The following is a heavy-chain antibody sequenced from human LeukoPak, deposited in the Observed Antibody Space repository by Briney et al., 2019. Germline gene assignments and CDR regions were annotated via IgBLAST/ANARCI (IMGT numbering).Heavy chain of an antibody. J-gene: IGHJ3*02. Sequence: GGSLRLSCAASGFTFSSYGMHWVRQAPGKGLEWVSGIWYDGSITYYADSVKGRFTISRDNSKNTLYLQMNRLRAEDTAVYYCARVDRSGYYLDVAFDIWGRGTRVTVSS. CDR3: ARVDRSGYYLDVAFDI. CDR2: IWYDGSIT. CDR1: GFTFSSYG. V-gene: IGHV3-33*01. D-gene: IGHD3-22*01.